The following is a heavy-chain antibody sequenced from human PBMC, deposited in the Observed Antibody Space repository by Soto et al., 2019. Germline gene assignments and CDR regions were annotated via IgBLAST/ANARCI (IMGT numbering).Heavy chain of an antibody. J-gene: IGHJ6*02. CDR2: IYYRKST. Sequence: PSETLSLTCTVSGGSISSGGYYWSCIRHHTCKGLEWNGSIYYRKSTYYNPSLKSRVTISVDTSKNQCTLKLSSVTAADTAVYYCAKAGRALYYYGMDVWGQGTTVTVS. V-gene: IGHV4-31*03. CDR1: GGSISSGGYY. D-gene: IGHD1-26*01. CDR3: AKAGRALYYYGMDV.